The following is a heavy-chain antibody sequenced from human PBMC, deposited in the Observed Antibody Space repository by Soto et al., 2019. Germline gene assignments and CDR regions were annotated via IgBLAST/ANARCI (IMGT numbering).Heavy chain of an antibody. CDR1: GFTFSSYS. CDR2: ISSSSSTI. D-gene: IGHD1-26*01. V-gene: IGHV3-48*02. CDR3: ARDLMGPIVGVPSDAFDI. Sequence: GVSLRLSCAASGFTFSSYSMNWVRQAPGKGLEWVSYISSSSSTIYYADSVKGRFTISRDNAKNSLYLQMNSLRDEDTAVYYCARDLMGPIVGVPSDAFDIWGQGTMVTVSS. J-gene: IGHJ3*02.